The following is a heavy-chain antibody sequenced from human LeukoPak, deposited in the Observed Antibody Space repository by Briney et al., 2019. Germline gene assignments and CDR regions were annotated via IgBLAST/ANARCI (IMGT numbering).Heavy chain of an antibody. CDR3: AELGITMIGGV. D-gene: IGHD3-10*02. Sequence: PGGSLRLSCAASGFTFSSYEMIWVRQAPGKGLEWVSYISSSGSTIYYADSVKGRFTIPRDNAKNSLYLQMNSLRAEDTAVYYCAELGITMIGGVWGKGTTVTISS. CDR2: ISSSGSTI. J-gene: IGHJ6*04. CDR1: GFTFSSYE. V-gene: IGHV3-48*03.